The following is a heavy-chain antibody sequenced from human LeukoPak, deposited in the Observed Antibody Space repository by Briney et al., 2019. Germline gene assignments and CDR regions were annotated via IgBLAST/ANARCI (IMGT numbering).Heavy chain of an antibody. D-gene: IGHD2-15*01. J-gene: IGHJ3*02. V-gene: IGHV4-59*08. CDR2: IYYSGST. Sequence: SETLSLTCTGSGGSISSYYWSWIRQPPGKGLEWIGDIYYSGSTNYNPSLKSRVTISVDTSKNQFSLKLSSVTAADTAAYYCARRRWQDAFDIWGQGTMVTVSS. CDR3: ARRRWQDAFDI. CDR1: GGSISSYY.